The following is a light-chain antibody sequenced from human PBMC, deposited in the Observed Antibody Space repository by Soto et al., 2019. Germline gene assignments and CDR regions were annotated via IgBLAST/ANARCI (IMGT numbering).Light chain of an antibody. CDR2: GNR. V-gene: IGLV1-40*01. CDR1: NSNLGAGYD. J-gene: IGLJ1*01. Sequence: QLVLTQPPSVSGAPGQRVTISCTGNNSNLGAGYDVHWYQQLPGAAPKLVIFGNRNRPSGVPERFSGSKSGTSASLAITGLQSEDEADYYCAAWDDSLNGYVFGTGTKVTVL. CDR3: AAWDDSLNGYV.